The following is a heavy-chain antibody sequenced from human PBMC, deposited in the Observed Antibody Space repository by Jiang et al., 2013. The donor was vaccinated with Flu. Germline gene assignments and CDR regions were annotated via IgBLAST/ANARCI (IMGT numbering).Heavy chain of an antibody. CDR1: GDSISGHF. J-gene: IGHJ5*02. V-gene: IGHV4-59*11. D-gene: IGHD6-19*01. CDR2: IRYSGRT. CDR3: ARLPDISGWPFDH. Sequence: PGLVKPSETLSLTCTVSGDSISGHFGTWIRQSPEQGLEWIGYIRYSGRTEYNPSLESRVSMSIDISKNQFSLRLDSATAADTAVYYCARLPDISGWPFDHWSQGTLVTVS.